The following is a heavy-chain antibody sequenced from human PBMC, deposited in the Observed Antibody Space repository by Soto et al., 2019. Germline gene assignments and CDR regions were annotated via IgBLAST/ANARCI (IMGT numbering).Heavy chain of an antibody. CDR3: ARGVRSSMEGGAFDI. J-gene: IGHJ6*02. V-gene: IGHV1-46*01. D-gene: IGHD6-6*01. CDR1: GYTFTSYY. Sequence: ASVYVSFKTSGYTFTSYYMHWVRQAPGQWLEWMGIINPNGGSTSYAHKFQGRVTMNRDTSTSTVYMELSSLRSEDTAVYYCARGVRSSMEGGAFDIWGQATTVNVSS. CDR2: INPNGGST.